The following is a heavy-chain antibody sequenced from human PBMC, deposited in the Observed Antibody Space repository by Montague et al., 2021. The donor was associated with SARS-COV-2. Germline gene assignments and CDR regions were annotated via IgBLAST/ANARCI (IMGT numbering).Heavy chain of an antibody. CDR1: GGSISSSSYY. J-gene: IGHJ5*02. CDR3: ARDGGTVTTFLGVGYVRGGLNWFDP. V-gene: IGHV4-39*07. D-gene: IGHD4-17*01. CDR2: IYYSGST. Sequence: SETRSFTCTVSGGSISSSSYYWGWIRQPPGKGLEWIGSIYYSGSTYYNPSLKSRVTISVDTSKNQFSLKLSSVTAADTAVYYCARDGGTVTTFLGVGYVRGGLNWFDPWGQGTLVTVSS.